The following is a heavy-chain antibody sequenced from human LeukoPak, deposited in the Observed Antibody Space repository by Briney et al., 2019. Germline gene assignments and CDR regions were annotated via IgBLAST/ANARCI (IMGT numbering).Heavy chain of an antibody. V-gene: IGHV1-69*01. CDR3: ARSGDSSNGEFDY. J-gene: IGHJ4*02. Sequence: GASVKVSCKASGGTFSSYAISWVRQAPGQGLEWMGGIIPIFGTANYAQKFQGRVTITADESTSTAYMELSSLRSEDTAVYYCARSGDSSNGEFDYWGQGTLVTVSS. CDR1: GGTFSSYA. D-gene: IGHD2-21*02. CDR2: IIPIFGTA.